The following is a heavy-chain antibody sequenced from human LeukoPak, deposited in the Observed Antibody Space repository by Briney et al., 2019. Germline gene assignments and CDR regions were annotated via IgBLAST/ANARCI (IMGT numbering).Heavy chain of an antibody. D-gene: IGHD3-22*01. CDR1: GFTFSSYG. CDR2: IWYDGSNK. CDR3: ARGLYYYDSSGHEYFQH. J-gene: IGHJ1*01. Sequence: GGSLRLSCAASGFTFSSYGMHWVRQAPGKGLEWVAVIWYDGSNKYYADSVKGRFTISRDNPRNTLYLQMNSLRAEDTAVYYCARGLYYYDSSGHEYFQHWGQGTLVTVSS. V-gene: IGHV3-33*01.